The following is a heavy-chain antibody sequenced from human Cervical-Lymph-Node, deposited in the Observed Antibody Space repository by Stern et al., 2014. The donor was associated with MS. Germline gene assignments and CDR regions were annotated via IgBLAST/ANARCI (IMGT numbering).Heavy chain of an antibody. V-gene: IGHV3-21*01. J-gene: IGHJ3*02. CDR3: ARGLDDAFDI. Sequence: EVQLVQSGGGLVKPGGSLRLSCAASGFTFSSYSMNWVRQAPGKGLEWVSSISSSSSYRYYADSVKGRFTISSDNAKNSLYLQMNSLRAEDTAVYYCARGLDDAFDIWGQWTMVPVSS. CDR2: ISSSSSYR. D-gene: IGHD4-11*01. CDR1: GFTFSSYS.